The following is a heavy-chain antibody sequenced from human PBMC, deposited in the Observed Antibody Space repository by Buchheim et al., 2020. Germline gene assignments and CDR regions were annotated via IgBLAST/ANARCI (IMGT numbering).Heavy chain of an antibody. V-gene: IGHV3-33*01. J-gene: IGHJ4*02. CDR3: ARDTNWSFDY. D-gene: IGHD1-1*01. CDR1: GFSFYSYG. CDR2: IWHDGSEK. Sequence: QVHLVESGGGVVKPGGYLRLPCTASGFSFYSYGMHWVRQAPGKGLEWVTVIWHDGSEKYYADSVKGRFTISRDDSRNTLYLQMNSLRLEDTAVYYCARDTNWSFDYWGQGSL.